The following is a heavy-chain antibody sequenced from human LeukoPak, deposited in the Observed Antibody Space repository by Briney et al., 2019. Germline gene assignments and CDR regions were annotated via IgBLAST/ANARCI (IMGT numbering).Heavy chain of an antibody. CDR3: ARGVEVVTASSPFDY. CDR1: GYSFTGYY. D-gene: IGHD2-21*02. V-gene: IGHV1-2*02. CDR2: INPNSGGT. J-gene: IGHJ4*02. Sequence: ASVKVSCKASGYSFTGYYMNWVRQAPGQGLEWMGWINPNSGGTNFAQKFQGRVTMTRDTSISTAYMELSRLRSDDTAVYYCARGVEVVTASSPFDYWGQGTLVTVSS.